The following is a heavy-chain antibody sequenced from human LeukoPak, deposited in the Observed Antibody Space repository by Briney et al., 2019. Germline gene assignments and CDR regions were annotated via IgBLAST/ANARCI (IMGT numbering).Heavy chain of an antibody. D-gene: IGHD2-21*01. CDR1: GFTFSSXR. Sequence: XGSXXXXXXASGFTFSSXRXXXVRXAPGKGXXGVSYISTSSTTIYYADSVKGRFTISRDNAKNSLYLQMNSLRVEDTAVYYCASELAYYFDSWGQGTLVTVSS. V-gene: IGHV3-48*04. CDR2: ISTSSTTI. J-gene: IGHJ4*02. CDR3: ASELAYYFDS.